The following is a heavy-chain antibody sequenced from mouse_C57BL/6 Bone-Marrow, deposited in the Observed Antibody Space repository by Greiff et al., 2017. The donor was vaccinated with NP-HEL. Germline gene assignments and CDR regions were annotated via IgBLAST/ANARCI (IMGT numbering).Heavy chain of an antibody. V-gene: IGHV1-15*01. CDR2: IDPETGGT. CDR3: TRSIPHGSSYYFDY. Sequence: QVQLQQSGAELVRPGASVTLSCKASGYTFTDYEMHWVKQTPVHGLEWIGAIDPETGGTAYNQKFKGKAILTADKSSRTAYMELRSLTSEDSAVYYCTRSIPHGSSYYFDYWGQGTTLTVSS. D-gene: IGHD1-1*01. J-gene: IGHJ2*01. CDR1: GYTFTDYE.